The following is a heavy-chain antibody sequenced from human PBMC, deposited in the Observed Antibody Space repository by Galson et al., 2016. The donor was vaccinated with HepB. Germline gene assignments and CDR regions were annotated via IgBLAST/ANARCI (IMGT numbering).Heavy chain of an antibody. V-gene: IGHV3-30-3*01. D-gene: IGHD3-9*01. Sequence: SLRLSCAASGFTFSSYAMHWVRQAPGRGLEWVAVISYDGSNKYYADSVKGRFTISRDNSKNTLYLQMNSLRAEDTAVYYCAREIGEGVELRYFDWLNYYYYMDVWGKGTTVTVSS. CDR2: ISYDGSNK. J-gene: IGHJ6*03. CDR3: AREIGEGVELRYFDWLNYYYYMDV. CDR1: GFTFSSYA.